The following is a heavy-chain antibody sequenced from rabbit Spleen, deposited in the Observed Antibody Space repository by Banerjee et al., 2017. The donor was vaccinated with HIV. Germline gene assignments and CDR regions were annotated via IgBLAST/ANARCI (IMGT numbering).Heavy chain of an antibody. CDR1: GFSFSDRDV. D-gene: IGHD2-1*01. Sequence: QQQLVESGGGLVQPEGSLTLTCKASGFSFSDRDVMCWVRQAPGKGLEWIACINAATGKPVYATWAKGRFTISKTSSTTVTLQMTSLTAADTATYFCARGSATMTMVITGFYFDLWGQGTLVTVS. CDR3: ARGSATMTMVITGFYFDL. J-gene: IGHJ4*01. V-gene: IGHV1S45*01. CDR2: INAATGKP.